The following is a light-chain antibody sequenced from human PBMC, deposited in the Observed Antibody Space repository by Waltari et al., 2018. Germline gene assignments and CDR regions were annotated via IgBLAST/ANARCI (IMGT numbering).Light chain of an antibody. CDR2: DAS. J-gene: IGKJ4*01. Sequence: IHMTQSPSSLSAPVGDRVTITCQPSQDIKQSLTWFHQKPGKAPEVLIFDASNSQTGAPARFSGSGSGTDFTFTISSLQPEDMGTYYCQQYHSVPLTFGGGTKVEIK. V-gene: IGKV1-33*01. CDR3: QQYHSVPLT. CDR1: QDIKQS.